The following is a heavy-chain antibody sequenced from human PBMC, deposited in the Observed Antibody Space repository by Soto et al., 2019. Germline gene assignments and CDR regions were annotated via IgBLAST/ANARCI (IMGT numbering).Heavy chain of an antibody. CDR2: IIPIFGTA. CDR1: GGTFSSYA. J-gene: IGHJ4*02. V-gene: IGHV1-69*01. CDR3: ARAEGNPTLGDIVVGNDNGYSSPAPLDY. D-gene: IGHD2-2*01. Sequence: QVQLVQSGAEVKKPGSSMKVSCKASGGTFSSYAISWVRQAPGQGLEWMGGIIPIFGTANYAQKFQGRVTITADESTSTAYMELSSLRSEDTAVYYCARAEGNPTLGDIVVGNDNGYSSPAPLDYWGQGTLVTVSS.